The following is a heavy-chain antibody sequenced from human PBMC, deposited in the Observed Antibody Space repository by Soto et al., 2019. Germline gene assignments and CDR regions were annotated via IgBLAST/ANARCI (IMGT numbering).Heavy chain of an antibody. D-gene: IGHD2-2*01. CDR2: IIPILGIP. CDR3: ARGSHCSSTSCYDSYWFDP. CDR1: GAPFSTYA. J-gene: IGHJ5*02. V-gene: IGHV1-69*04. Sequence: KVSGKASGAPFSTYAIRWVRRALGRGLVWMGRIIPILGIPNYAQKFQGRVTITADKSTSKAYMELSSLRSEDTAVYYCARGSHCSSTSCYDSYWFDPWGQGTLVTVSS.